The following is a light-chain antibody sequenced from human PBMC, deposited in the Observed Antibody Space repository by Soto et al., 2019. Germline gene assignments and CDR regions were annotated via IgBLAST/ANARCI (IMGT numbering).Light chain of an antibody. CDR1: SSDVGGYNY. V-gene: IGLV2-8*01. CDR3: SSYAVSNNYV. CDR2: EVS. J-gene: IGLJ1*01. Sequence: QSALTQPPSASGSPGQSVTISCTGTSSDVGGYNYVSWYQQHPGKAPKLMIYEVSKRPSGVPDRFSGSKSGNTASLTVSGLQAEDEADYYFSSYAVSNNYVFGTGTTLTVL.